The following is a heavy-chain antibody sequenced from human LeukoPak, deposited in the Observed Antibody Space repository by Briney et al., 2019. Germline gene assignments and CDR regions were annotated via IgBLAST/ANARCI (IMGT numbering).Heavy chain of an antibody. D-gene: IGHD6-19*01. J-gene: IGHJ4*02. CDR2: VSWDGGST. CDR3: AKTGYSSGWDYFDY. Sequence: PGGSLRLSCAASGFTFSSYAMSWVRQAPGKGLEWVSLVSWDGGSTYYADSVKGRFTISRDNSKNSLYLQMNSLRAEDTALYYCAKTGYSSGWDYFDYWGQGTLVTVSS. V-gene: IGHV3-43D*03. CDR1: GFTFSSYA.